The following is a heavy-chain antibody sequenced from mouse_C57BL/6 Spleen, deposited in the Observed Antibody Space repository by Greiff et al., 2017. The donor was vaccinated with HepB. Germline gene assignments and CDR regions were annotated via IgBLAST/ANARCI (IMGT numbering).Heavy chain of an antibody. J-gene: IGHJ2*01. Sequence: DVKLVESGGGLVKPGGSLKLSCAASGFTFSSYAMSWVRQTPEKRLEWVATISDGGSYTYYPDNVKGRFTISRDNAKNNLYLQMSHLRSEDTAMYYCARGGTTGSHFDYWGQGTTLTVSS. D-gene: IGHD1-1*01. V-gene: IGHV5-4*03. CDR3: ARGGTTGSHFDY. CDR1: GFTFSSYA. CDR2: ISDGGSYT.